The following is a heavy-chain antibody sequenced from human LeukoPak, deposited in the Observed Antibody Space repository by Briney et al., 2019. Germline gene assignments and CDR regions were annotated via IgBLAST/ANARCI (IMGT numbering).Heavy chain of an antibody. CDR2: IYHSGST. D-gene: IGHD2-15*01. Sequence: SETLSLTCAVSGYSISSGYYWGWTRQPPGKGLEWIGSIYHSGSTYYNPSLKSRVTISVDTSKNQFSLKLSSVTAADTAVYYCARGAIAASDAFDIWGQGTMVTVSS. J-gene: IGHJ3*02. V-gene: IGHV4-38-2*01. CDR3: ARGAIAASDAFDI. CDR1: GYSISSGYY.